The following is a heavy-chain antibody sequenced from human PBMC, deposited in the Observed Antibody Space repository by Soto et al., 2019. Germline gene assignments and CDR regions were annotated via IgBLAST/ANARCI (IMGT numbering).Heavy chain of an antibody. J-gene: IGHJ5*02. V-gene: IGHV4-31*03. CDR1: GCSIRSGGYY. Sequence: SETLSLTCPVSGCSIRSGGYYWSWIRQHPGKGLEWIGYIYYSGSTYYNPSLKSRVTISVDTSKNQFSLKLSSVTAADTAVYYCARAKKGIAAAENWFDPWGQGTLVTVSS. CDR3: ARAKKGIAAAENWFDP. CDR2: IYYSGST. D-gene: IGHD6-13*01.